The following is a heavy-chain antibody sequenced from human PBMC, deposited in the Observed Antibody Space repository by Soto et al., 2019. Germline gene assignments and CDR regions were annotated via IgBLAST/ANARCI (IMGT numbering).Heavy chain of an antibody. CDR2: IYYSGST. Sequence: QVQLQESGPGLVKPSQTLSLTCTVSGGSISSGGYYWSWIRQHPGKGLEWIGYIYYSGSTYYNPFLKGQVTISVDPTKNLFSLELSAVTAEVTAGYYWASWAPEELAYYSCGMDVWGQGTKVTVSS. CDR3: ASWAPEELAYYSCGMDV. D-gene: IGHD1-26*01. CDR1: GGSISSGGYY. V-gene: IGHV4-31*01. J-gene: IGHJ6*02.